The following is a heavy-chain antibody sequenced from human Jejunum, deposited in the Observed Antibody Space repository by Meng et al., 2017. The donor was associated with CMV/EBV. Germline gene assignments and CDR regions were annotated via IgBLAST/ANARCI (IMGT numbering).Heavy chain of an antibody. CDR2: IKYSGKT. J-gene: IGHJ5*02. Sequence: ISRGTGYWGRKRQGTGQGVEVVGSIKYSGKTYHNPSITSRVTISLDSTENHFSLRLSPVTAANTAEYYCARTQDCSTTSCYTGFDPWGQGTLVTVSS. V-gene: IGHV4-30-4*08. D-gene: IGHD2-2*01. CDR1: ISRGTGY. CDR3: ARTQDCSTTSCYTGFDP.